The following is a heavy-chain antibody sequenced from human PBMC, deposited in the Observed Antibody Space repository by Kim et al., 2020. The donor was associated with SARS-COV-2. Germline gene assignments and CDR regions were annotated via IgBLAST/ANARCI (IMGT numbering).Heavy chain of an antibody. J-gene: IGHJ5*02. Sequence: LKSRCTMSVDTSKNQFSLKLSSVTAADTAVYYCARGLGIGAAAGLRWFDPWGQGTLVTVSS. D-gene: IGHD6-13*01. CDR3: ARGLGIGAAAGLRWFDP. V-gene: IGHV4-4*06.